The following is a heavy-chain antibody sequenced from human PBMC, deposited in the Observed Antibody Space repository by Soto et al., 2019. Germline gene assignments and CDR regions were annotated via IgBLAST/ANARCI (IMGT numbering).Heavy chain of an antibody. Sequence: QVQLVQSGAEVKKPGASVKVSCKASGYTFTSYDINWVRQATGQGLEWMGWMNPNSGNTGYAQKFQGRANMTRNTSISTAYIELSSLRSEDTAVYYCARGPKDIVVVVAYYYYMDVWGKGTTVTVSS. CDR3: ARGPKDIVVVVAYYYYMDV. CDR2: MNPNSGNT. V-gene: IGHV1-8*01. J-gene: IGHJ6*03. CDR1: GYTFTSYD. D-gene: IGHD2-15*01.